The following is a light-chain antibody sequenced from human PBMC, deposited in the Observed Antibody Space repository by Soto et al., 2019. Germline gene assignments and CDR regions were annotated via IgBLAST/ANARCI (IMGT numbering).Light chain of an antibody. CDR1: SIDIAPYNY. V-gene: IGLV2-14*01. Sequence: QSALTQPASVSGSPGQSIAISCTGTSIDIAPYNYVSWYQQHPGKAPKLIIYEVSYRPSGISNRFSGSKSGNTASLTISGLQAEDEADYYCSSYTSSTNYVLGNGTKVT. CDR3: SSYTSSTNYV. J-gene: IGLJ1*01. CDR2: EVS.